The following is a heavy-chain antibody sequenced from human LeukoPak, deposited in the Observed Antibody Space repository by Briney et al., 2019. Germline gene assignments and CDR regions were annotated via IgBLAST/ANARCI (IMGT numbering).Heavy chain of an antibody. Sequence: SETLSLTCAVSDVSFTNYYWGWIRQSPGKGLEWIASIHYRGPTYYNPSLKSRVTVSIDTSNNEFSLKLTSVTAADTAVYYCVRAGQVLLWFGEFSHWGQGTLVTVSS. CDR1: DVSFTNYY. CDR2: IHYRGPT. D-gene: IGHD3-10*01. J-gene: IGHJ4*02. CDR3: VRAGQVLLWFGEFSH. V-gene: IGHV4-39*07.